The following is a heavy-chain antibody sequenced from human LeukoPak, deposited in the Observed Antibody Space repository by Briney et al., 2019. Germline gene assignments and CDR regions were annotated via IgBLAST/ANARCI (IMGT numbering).Heavy chain of an antibody. Sequence: GSLRLSCASSGFTFSSYWMSWVRQAPGKGLEWVANIKQDGSEKYYADSVKGRFTISRDNAKNSLYLQMNSLRAEDTAVYYCAREMGIAAAGDFDYWGQGTLVTVSS. CDR2: IKQDGSEK. D-gene: IGHD6-13*01. J-gene: IGHJ4*02. CDR1: GFTFSSYW. V-gene: IGHV3-7*01. CDR3: AREMGIAAAGDFDY.